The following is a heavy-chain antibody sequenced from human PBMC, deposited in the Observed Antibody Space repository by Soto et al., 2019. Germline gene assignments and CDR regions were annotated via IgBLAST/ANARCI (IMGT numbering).Heavy chain of an antibody. J-gene: IGHJ1*01. V-gene: IGHV3-9*01. Sequence: LRLSCAASGFTFDDYAMHWVRQVPGKGLEWVSGINWNSGSIGYGDSVKGRFAISRDNAKNSLHLQMNSLSVEDTAFYYCVKDESINWYSGHFRHWGQGTLVTVSS. D-gene: IGHD6-13*01. CDR1: GFTFDDYA. CDR2: INWNSGSI. CDR3: VKDESINWYSGHFRH.